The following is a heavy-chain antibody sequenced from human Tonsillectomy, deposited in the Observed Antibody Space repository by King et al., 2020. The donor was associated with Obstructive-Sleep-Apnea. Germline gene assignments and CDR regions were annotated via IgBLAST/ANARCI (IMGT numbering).Heavy chain of an antibody. Sequence: VQLVESGGGLVKPGGSLRLSCAASGFTFSSYSMNWVRQAPWKGLEWVSSISSSSSYIYYADSVKGRFTISRDNAKNSLYLQMNSLRAEDTAVYYCASDLKAVVAAPAVHYWGQGTLVTVSS. V-gene: IGHV3-21*01. CDR2: ISSSSSYI. CDR3: ASDLKAVVAAPAVHY. J-gene: IGHJ4*02. D-gene: IGHD2-15*01. CDR1: GFTFSSYS.